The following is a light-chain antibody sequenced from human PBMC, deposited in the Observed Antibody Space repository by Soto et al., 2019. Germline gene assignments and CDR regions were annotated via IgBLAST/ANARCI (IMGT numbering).Light chain of an antibody. CDR3: QQTYTTPRT. J-gene: IGKJ1*01. Sequence: DIQMTQSPSSLSASVGDRVTITCQASQDISNYLNWYQQKPGKAPKLLIYAASNLQSGVPSRFSGSGSGTEFTLTITSLQPEDFAIYYCQQTYTTPRTFGQGTKVDIK. CDR2: AAS. CDR1: QDISNY. V-gene: IGKV1-39*01.